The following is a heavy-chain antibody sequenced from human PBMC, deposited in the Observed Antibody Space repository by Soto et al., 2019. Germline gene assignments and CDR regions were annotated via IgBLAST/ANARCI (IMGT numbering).Heavy chain of an antibody. V-gene: IGHV1-18*01. CDR3: AVASGYGSGSYYNLFFDY. Sequence: QVQLVQSGAEVKKPGASVKVSCKASGYTFTSYGISWVRQAPGQGLEWMGWISAYNGNTNYAQKLQGRVTMTTDTSTSTAYMELRSLRSDDTAVYYCAVASGYGSGSYYNLFFDYWGQGTLVTVSS. D-gene: IGHD3-10*01. CDR1: GYTFTSYG. J-gene: IGHJ4*02. CDR2: ISAYNGNT.